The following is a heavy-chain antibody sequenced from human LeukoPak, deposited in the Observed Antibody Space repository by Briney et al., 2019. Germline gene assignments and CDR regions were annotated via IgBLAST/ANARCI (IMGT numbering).Heavy chain of an antibody. CDR3: ATYRQVLLPFES. CDR2: LSSGGSMI. V-gene: IGHV3-11*01. D-gene: IGHD2-8*02. J-gene: IGHJ4*02. CDR1: GFTFSDYY. Sequence: GGSLRLSCVASGFTFSDYYINWIRQAPGMGLEWIAYLSSGGSMIYYADSVKGRFAISRDNAKNSVYLQMNSLRAEDTAIYYCATYRQVLLPFESWGQGTLVTVSS.